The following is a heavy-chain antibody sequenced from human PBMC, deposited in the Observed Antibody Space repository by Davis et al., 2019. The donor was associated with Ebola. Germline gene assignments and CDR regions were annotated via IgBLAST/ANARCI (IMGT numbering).Heavy chain of an antibody. CDR2: IYYSGST. D-gene: IGHD2/OR15-2a*01. V-gene: IGHV4-39*01. CDR3: ASFFDYYYYGMDV. Sequence: SETLSLTCTVSGGSISSSSYYWGWIRQPPGKGLEWIGDIYYSGSTYYNPSLKSRVTISVDTSKNQFSLKLSSVTAADTAVYYCASFFDYYYYGMDVWGQGTTVTVSS. J-gene: IGHJ6*02. CDR1: GGSISSSSYY.